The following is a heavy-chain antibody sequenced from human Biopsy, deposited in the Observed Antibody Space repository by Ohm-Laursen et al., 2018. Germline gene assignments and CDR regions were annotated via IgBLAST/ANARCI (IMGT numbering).Heavy chain of an antibody. Sequence: SVKVSCKAPADSFIGYDMHWVRQAPGQGLEWMGGIIPIFGIANYAQELQGRVTITADESTSTAYMELSSLRSEDTAVYYCARHLLGGGAYYDYWGQGTLVTVSS. CDR3: ARHLLGGGAYYDY. V-gene: IGHV1-69*13. CDR2: IIPIFGIA. J-gene: IGHJ4*02. D-gene: IGHD2-15*01. CDR1: ADSFIGYD.